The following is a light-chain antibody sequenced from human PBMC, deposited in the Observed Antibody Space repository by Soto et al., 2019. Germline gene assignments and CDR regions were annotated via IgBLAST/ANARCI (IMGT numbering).Light chain of an antibody. CDR2: EVS. CDR1: SSDVGGYNY. J-gene: IGLJ2*01. Sequence: QSALTQPPSASGSPGQSVTISCTGTSSDVGGYNYVSWYQQHSGKAPNLMIYEVSKRPSGVPDRFSGSKSGNTASLTVSGLQAEDEADYYCSSYAGSNNFVVFGGGTKHRP. CDR3: SSYAGSNNFVV. V-gene: IGLV2-8*01.